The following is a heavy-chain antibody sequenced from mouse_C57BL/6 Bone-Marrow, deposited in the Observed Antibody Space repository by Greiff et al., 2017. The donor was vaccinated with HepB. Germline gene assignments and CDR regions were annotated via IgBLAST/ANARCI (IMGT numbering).Heavy chain of an antibody. CDR3: APYYGRSHWYFDV. D-gene: IGHD1-1*01. J-gene: IGHJ1*03. V-gene: IGHV1-75*01. CDR1: GYTFTDYY. CDR2: IFPGSGST. Sequence: QVQLKQSGPELVKPGASVKISCKASGYTFTDYYINWVKQRPGQGLEWIGWIFPGSGSTYYNEKFKGKATLTVDKSSSTAYMLLSSLTSEDSAVYFCAPYYGRSHWYFDVWGTGTTVTVSS.